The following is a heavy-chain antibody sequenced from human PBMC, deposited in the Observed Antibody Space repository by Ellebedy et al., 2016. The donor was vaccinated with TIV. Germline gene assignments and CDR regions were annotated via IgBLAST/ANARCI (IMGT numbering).Heavy chain of an antibody. Sequence: PGGSLRLSCAASGFTFSDYDMSWVRQAPGKGPEWVSAITNSGAGTYYGNSVKGRFTISRDNSKNTVYLQMNSLRAEDTALYYCTAYGSGSRRAFEHWGQGTLVTVSS. CDR1: GFTFSDYD. CDR3: TAYGSGSRRAFEH. CDR2: ITNSGAGT. V-gene: IGHV3-23*01. J-gene: IGHJ4*02. D-gene: IGHD3-10*01.